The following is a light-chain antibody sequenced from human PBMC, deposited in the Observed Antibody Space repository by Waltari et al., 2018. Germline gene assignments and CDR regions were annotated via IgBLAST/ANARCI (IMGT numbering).Light chain of an antibody. Sequence: SALTQPRSVSASPGQSVTISCTGTSSDVGGYNYVSWYQHHPGKAPKLSIYDVTKRPSGVPDRFSASKSDNTASLTISGLQAEDEADYYCCSYAGSITFWVFGGGTKLTVL. CDR1: SSDVGGYNY. CDR3: CSYAGSITFWV. V-gene: IGLV2-11*01. J-gene: IGLJ3*02. CDR2: DVT.